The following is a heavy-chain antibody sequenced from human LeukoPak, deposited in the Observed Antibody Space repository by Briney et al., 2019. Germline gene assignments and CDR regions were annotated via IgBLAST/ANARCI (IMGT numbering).Heavy chain of an antibody. D-gene: IGHD6-6*01. CDR3: AKDRSIAARNYFDY. CDR1: GFTFSSFG. Sequence: PGGSLRLSCGASGFTFSSFGMHWVRQAPGKGPEWVAFIRYDGSNKYYADSVKGRFTISRDNSKNTLYLQMNSLRAEDTAVYYCAKDRSIAARNYFDYWGQGTLVTVSS. J-gene: IGHJ4*02. CDR2: IRYDGSNK. V-gene: IGHV3-30*02.